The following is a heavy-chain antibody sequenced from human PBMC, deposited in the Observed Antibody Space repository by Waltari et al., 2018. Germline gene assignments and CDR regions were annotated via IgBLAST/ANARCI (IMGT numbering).Heavy chain of an antibody. D-gene: IGHD4-17*01. V-gene: IGHV1-3*01. CDR3: ARERTTVTTPHWFDP. Sequence: QVQLVQSGAEVKKPGASVKVSCKASGYTFTSYALHWVRQAPGQRLEWMGWINAGNGNTKYSQKFQGRVTITRDTSASTAYMELSSLRSEDTAVYYCARERTTVTTPHWFDPWGQGTTVTVSS. CDR2: INAGNGNT. J-gene: IGHJ5*01. CDR1: GYTFTSYA.